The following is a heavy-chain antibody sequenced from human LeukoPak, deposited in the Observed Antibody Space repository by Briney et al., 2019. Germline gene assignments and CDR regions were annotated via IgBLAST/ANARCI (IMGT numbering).Heavy chain of an antibody. Sequence: APVKVSCKASGYTFTSYDINWVRQATGQGLEWMGWMNPNSGNTGYAQKFQGRVTITRNTSISTAYMELSSLRSEDTAVYYCARGPRRLYYDFWSGYSAYYYDYWGQGTLVTVSS. V-gene: IGHV1-8*03. CDR2: MNPNSGNT. CDR3: ARGPRRLYYDFWSGYSAYYYDY. CDR1: GYTFTSYD. J-gene: IGHJ4*02. D-gene: IGHD3-3*01.